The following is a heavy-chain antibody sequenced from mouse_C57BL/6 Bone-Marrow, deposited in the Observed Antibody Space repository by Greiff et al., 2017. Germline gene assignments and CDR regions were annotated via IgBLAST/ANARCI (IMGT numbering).Heavy chain of an antibody. Sequence: VQLQQSGAELARPGASVKLSCKASGYTFTSYGISWVKQRTGQGLEWIGEIYPRSGNTFYNGKFKGKATLTADKSSSTAYMELRSLTSEDSAVYFCARFSGYVWFAYWGQGTLVTVSA. J-gene: IGHJ3*01. D-gene: IGHD3-2*02. V-gene: IGHV1-81*01. CDR3: ARFSGYVWFAY. CDR2: IYPRSGNT. CDR1: GYTFTSYG.